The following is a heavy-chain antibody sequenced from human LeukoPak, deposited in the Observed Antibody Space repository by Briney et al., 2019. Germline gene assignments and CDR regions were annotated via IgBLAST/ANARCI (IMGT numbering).Heavy chain of an antibody. Sequence: GGSLRLSCAASGFTFSDYYMSWLRQAPGKGLEWVSYISSSGSTIYYADSVKGRFTISRDNAKNSLYLQMNSLRAEDTAVYYCARDSTVVAAAGFYYYYGMDVWGQGTTVTVSS. CDR2: ISSSGSTI. CDR1: GFTFSDYY. CDR3: ARDSTVVAAAGFYYYYGMDV. V-gene: IGHV3-11*01. J-gene: IGHJ6*02. D-gene: IGHD6-13*01.